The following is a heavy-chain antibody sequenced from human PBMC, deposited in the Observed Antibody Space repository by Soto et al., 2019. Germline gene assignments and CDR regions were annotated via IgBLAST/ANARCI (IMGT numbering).Heavy chain of an antibody. V-gene: IGHV3-7*01. CDR2: IKQDGSET. CDR3: ARVDDSAWYTRDY. CDR1: GLTFSSYW. Sequence: GSLRLSCGASGLTFSSYWMNWVRQAPGKGLEWVANIKQDGSETSYVDSVKGRFTISRDNAKNSLYLQMNSLRAEDTAVYYCARVDDSAWYTRDYWGQGTLVTVSS. D-gene: IGHD6-19*01. J-gene: IGHJ4*02.